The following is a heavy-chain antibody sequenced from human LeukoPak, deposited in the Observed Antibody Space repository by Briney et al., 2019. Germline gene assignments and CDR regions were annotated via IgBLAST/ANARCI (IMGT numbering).Heavy chain of an antibody. CDR3: ARVRSRYGGYVDYFDY. J-gene: IGHJ4*02. V-gene: IGHV3-11*04. CDR2: ISSSGSTI. CDR1: GFTFSDYY. D-gene: IGHD5-12*01. Sequence: GGSLRLSCAASGFTFSDYYMSWIRQAPGKGLEWVSYISSSGSTIYYADSVKGRFTISRDNAKNSLYLQMNSLRAEDTAVYYCARVRSRYGGYVDYFDYWGQGTLVTVSS.